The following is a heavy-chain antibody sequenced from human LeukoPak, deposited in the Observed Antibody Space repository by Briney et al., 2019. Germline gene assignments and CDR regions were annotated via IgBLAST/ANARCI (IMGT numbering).Heavy chain of an antibody. CDR3: ARDLATRQRTGLYDS. CDR2: IYVDGST. CDR1: GITVSSNY. V-gene: IGHV3-66*01. D-gene: IGHD3-16*02. Sequence: GGSLRLSCAASGITVSSNYMSWVRQAPGKGLQWVSVIYVDGSTYYYDSVKSRITISRDNSRNTLYLQMNSLRAEDRSVYYCARDLATRQRTGLYDSWGQGALVTVSS. J-gene: IGHJ4*02.